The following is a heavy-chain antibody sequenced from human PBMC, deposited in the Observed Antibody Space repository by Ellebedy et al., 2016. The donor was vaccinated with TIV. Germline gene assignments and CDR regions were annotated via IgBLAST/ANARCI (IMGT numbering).Heavy chain of an antibody. CDR2: ISSSSSYI. V-gene: IGHV3-21*01. Sequence: GESLKISXAASGFTFSSYSMNWVRQAPGKGLEWVSSISSSSSYIYYADSVKGRFTISRDNAKNSLYLQMNSLRAEDTAVYYCARVVHEIDYWGQGTLVTVSS. CDR3: ARVVHEIDY. J-gene: IGHJ4*02. CDR1: GFTFSSYS.